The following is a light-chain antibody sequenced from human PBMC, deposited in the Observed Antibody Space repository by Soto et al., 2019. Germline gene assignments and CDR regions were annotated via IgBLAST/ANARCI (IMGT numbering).Light chain of an antibody. CDR1: QSVSSSY. Sequence: EVVLTQSPGTLYLSPGERATLSCRAGQSVSSSYLAWYQQKPGQAPSLLIFDASSRATGIPDRFSGSGSGTDFTLTISRLEPEDFAVYYCQQNGSSPTCGQGTKGEIK. J-gene: IGKJ1*01. CDR3: QQNGSSPT. CDR2: DAS. V-gene: IGKV3-20*01.